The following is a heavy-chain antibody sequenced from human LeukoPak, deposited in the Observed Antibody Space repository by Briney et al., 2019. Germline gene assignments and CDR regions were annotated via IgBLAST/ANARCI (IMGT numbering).Heavy chain of an antibody. J-gene: IGHJ4*02. V-gene: IGHV4-59*01. Sequence: SETLSLTCTVSGASISSFYWSWIRQPPGKGLEWIGYVHYNGDTSYNPSLKSRATISVDTSRNQFSLKLSSGTAADTAVYYCARVASSVPDYWGQGTLVTVSS. CDR3: ARVASSVPDY. CDR2: VHYNGDT. D-gene: IGHD6-19*01. CDR1: GASISSFY.